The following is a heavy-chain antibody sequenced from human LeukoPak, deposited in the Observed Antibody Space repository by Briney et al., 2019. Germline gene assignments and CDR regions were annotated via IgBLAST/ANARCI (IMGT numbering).Heavy chain of an antibody. V-gene: IGHV3-21*01. D-gene: IGHD6-13*01. CDR1: GFTFSSYS. Sequence: GGSLRLSCAAPGFTFSSYSMNWVRQAPGKGLEWVSSISSSSSYIYYADSVKGRFTISRDNAKNSLYLQMNSLRAEDTAVYYCSGGSSWQSNWFDPWGQGTLVTVSS. J-gene: IGHJ5*02. CDR2: ISSSSSYI. CDR3: SGGSSWQSNWFDP.